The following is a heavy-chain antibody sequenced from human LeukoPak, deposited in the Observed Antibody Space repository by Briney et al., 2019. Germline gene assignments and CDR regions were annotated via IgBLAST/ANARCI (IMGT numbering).Heavy chain of an antibody. CDR2: IHHSGST. J-gene: IGHJ1*01. CDR3: ARVAAGIGFFQH. D-gene: IGHD6-13*01. V-gene: IGHV4-38-2*02. Sequence: ASETLSLTCIVSGYSISSGYYWGWIRQPPGKGLEWIGNIHHSGSTYYNPSLKSRVTISVDTSKNQLSLKLSSVTAADTAVYYCARVAAGIGFFQHWGQGTLVTISS. CDR1: GYSISSGYY.